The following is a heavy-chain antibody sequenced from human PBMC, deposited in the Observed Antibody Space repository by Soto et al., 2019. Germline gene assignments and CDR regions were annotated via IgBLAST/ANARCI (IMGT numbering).Heavy chain of an antibody. Sequence: GSLRLSCAASGFTVSSGYMAWVRQAPGKGLEWISVPFSGASSYYADPVKGRFTISRDNSKNTLSLEMSSLRVEDTAVYFCARDTYSSGWYESWGQGTLVTVSS. CDR2: PFSGASS. D-gene: IGHD6-19*01. V-gene: IGHV3-53*05. J-gene: IGHJ5*01. CDR1: GFTVSSGY. CDR3: ARDTYSSGWYES.